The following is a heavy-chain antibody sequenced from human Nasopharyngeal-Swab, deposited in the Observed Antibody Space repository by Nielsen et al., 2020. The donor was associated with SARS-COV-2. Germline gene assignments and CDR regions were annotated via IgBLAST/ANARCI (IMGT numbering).Heavy chain of an antibody. V-gene: IGHV3-30-3*01. Sequence: GESLKISCAASGFTFSSYAMHWVRQAPGKGLEWVAVISYDGSNKYYADSVKGRFTISRDNSKNTLYLQVNSLRAEDTAVYYCESDIVVVPAAIEALGYYYMDVWGKGTTVTVSS. D-gene: IGHD2-2*02. CDR3: ESDIVVVPAAIEALGYYYMDV. CDR1: GFTFSSYA. J-gene: IGHJ6*03. CDR2: ISYDGSNK.